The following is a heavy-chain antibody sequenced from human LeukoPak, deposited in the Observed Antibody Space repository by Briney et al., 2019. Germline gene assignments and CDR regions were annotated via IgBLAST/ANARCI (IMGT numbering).Heavy chain of an antibody. V-gene: IGHV5-10-1*01. CDR3: ARREDNWFDP. Sequence: GESLKISCKGSGYRFSIYWIAWVRQMPGKGLEWMGRIDPSDSYTNYSPSFQGHVTISADKSISTAYLQWSSLKASDTAMYYCARREDNWFDPWGQGTLVTVSS. CDR1: GYRFSIYW. CDR2: IDPSDSYT. J-gene: IGHJ5*02.